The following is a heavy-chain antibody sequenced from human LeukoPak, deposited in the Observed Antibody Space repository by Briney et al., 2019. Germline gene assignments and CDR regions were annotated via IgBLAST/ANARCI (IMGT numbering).Heavy chain of an antibody. CDR1: QFIFSTYA. V-gene: IGHV3-23*01. J-gene: IGHJ4*02. CDR3: ARDAPKGPHGY. Sequence: GGSLRLSCAASQFIFSTYAMSWVRQPPGKGLEWVSGITSSGGSTYYADSVRGRFTISRDNSKNTLSLQMNSLRVEDTAVYYCARDAPKGPHGYWGQGTLVTVSS. CDR2: ITSSGGST.